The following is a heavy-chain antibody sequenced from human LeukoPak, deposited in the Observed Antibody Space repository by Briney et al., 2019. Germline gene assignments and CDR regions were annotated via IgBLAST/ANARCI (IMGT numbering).Heavy chain of an antibody. CDR3: ARDSSPSGSDAFDI. CDR1: GYTFTSYG. Sequence: ASVKVSCKASGYTFTSYGISWVRQAPGQGLEWMGWISAYNGNTNYAQKLQGRVTMTTDTSTSTAYMELRSLRSDDTAVYYCARDSSPSGSDAFDIWGQGTMVTVSS. D-gene: IGHD3-10*01. CDR2: ISAYNGNT. J-gene: IGHJ3*02. V-gene: IGHV1-18*01.